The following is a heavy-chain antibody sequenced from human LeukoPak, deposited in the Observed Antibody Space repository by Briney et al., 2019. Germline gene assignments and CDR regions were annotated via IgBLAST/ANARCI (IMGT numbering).Heavy chain of an antibody. Sequence: GGSLRLSCAASGFTFSSYWMSWVRQAPGKGLEWVANIKQDGSEKYYVDSVKGRFTISRDNAKNSLYLQMNSLRAEDTATYYCAKISGYYPSDYWGQGTLVTVSS. V-gene: IGHV3-7*01. CDR1: GFTFSSYW. D-gene: IGHD3-22*01. J-gene: IGHJ4*02. CDR2: IKQDGSEK. CDR3: AKISGYYPSDY.